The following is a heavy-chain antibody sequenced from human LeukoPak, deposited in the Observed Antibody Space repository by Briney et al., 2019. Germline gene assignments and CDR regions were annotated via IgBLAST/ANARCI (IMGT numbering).Heavy chain of an antibody. D-gene: IGHD4-17*01. V-gene: IGHV3-23*01. J-gene: IGHJ4*02. CDR1: GFTFRSYA. Sequence: GRSLRLPRPASGFTFRSYALSWVRQAPATALDCAGAIRGSGGSTYYADSVKGRFTISRDNSKNTLYLQMNSLRAEDTAVYYCAKFYYGDRKNADYWGQGTLVTVSS. CDR2: IRGSGGST. CDR3: AKFYYGDRKNADY.